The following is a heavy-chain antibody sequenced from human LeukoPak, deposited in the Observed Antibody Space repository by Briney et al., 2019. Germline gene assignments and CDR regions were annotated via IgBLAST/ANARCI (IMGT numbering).Heavy chain of an antibody. J-gene: IGHJ5*02. Sequence: ASVKVSCKASGYTFTGYYMHWVRQAPGQGLEWMGWINPNSGGTNYAQKFQGRVTMTRDTSISTAYMELSRLRSDDTAVYYCARVPQTNIAVAGILFDPWGQGTRVTVSS. V-gene: IGHV1-2*02. CDR2: INPNSGGT. D-gene: IGHD6-19*01. CDR1: GYTFTGYY. CDR3: ARVPQTNIAVAGILFDP.